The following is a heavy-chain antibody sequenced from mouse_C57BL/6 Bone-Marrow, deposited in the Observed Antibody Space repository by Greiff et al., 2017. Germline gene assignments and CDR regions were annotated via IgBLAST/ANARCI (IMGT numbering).Heavy chain of an antibody. Sequence: VMLVESGAELVRPGTSVKMSCKASGYTFTNYWIGWAKQRPGHGLEWIGDIYPGGGYTNYNEKFKGKATLTADKSSSTAYMQFSSLTSEDSAIYYCARLGTGTYAMDYWGQGTSVTVSS. CDR3: ARLGTGTYAMDY. CDR1: GYTFTNYW. V-gene: IGHV1-63*01. D-gene: IGHD4-1*01. J-gene: IGHJ4*01. CDR2: IYPGGGYT.